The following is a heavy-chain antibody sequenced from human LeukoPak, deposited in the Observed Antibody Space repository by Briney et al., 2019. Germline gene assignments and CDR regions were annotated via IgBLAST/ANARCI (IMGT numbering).Heavy chain of an antibody. J-gene: IGHJ6*02. CDR3: ASTPETYYYDSSGSSGYYYYGMDV. V-gene: IGHV4-59*01. CDR1: GGSISSYY. D-gene: IGHD3-22*01. CDR2: IYYSGST. Sequence: TSETLSLTCTVSGGSISSYYWSWIRQPPGKGLEWIGYIYYSGSTNYNPSLKSRVTISVDTSKNQFSLKLSSVTAADTAVYYCASTPETYYYDSSGSSGYYYYGMDVWSQGTTVTVSS.